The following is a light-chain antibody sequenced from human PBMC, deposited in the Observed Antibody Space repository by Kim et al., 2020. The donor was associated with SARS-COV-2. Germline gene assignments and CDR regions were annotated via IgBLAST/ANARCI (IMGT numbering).Light chain of an antibody. Sequence: EIVLTQSPATLSLSPGERATPSCRASQSISSFLAWYQQKPGQAPRLLIHDATTRATGIPARFSGSGSGTDFTLTISSLEPEDFAVYYCQQRDSWPLTFGGGTKVDIK. CDR3: QQRDSWPLT. J-gene: IGKJ4*01. CDR1: QSISSF. CDR2: DAT. V-gene: IGKV3-11*01.